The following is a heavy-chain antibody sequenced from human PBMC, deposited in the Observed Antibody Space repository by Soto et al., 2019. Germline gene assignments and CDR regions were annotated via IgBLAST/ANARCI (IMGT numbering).Heavy chain of an antibody. D-gene: IGHD4-4*01. Sequence: GSLRLSCAASGFTFSSYWMHWVRQAPGKGLVWVSRINSDGSSTSYADSVKGRFTISRDNAKNTLYLQMNSLRAEDTAVYYCARVGYSNRYYYGMDVWGQGTTVTVSS. CDR1: GFTFSSYW. CDR2: INSDGSST. V-gene: IGHV3-74*01. J-gene: IGHJ6*02. CDR3: ARVGYSNRYYYGMDV.